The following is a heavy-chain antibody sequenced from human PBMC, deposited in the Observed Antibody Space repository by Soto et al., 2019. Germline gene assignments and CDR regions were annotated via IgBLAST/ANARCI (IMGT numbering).Heavy chain of an antibody. D-gene: IGHD3-3*01. V-gene: IGHV2-5*02. CDR2: IYWDYAK. J-gene: IGHJ4*02. CDR1: GFSLTTSAVG. CDR3: AEGFWSGYYAD. Sequence: QITLKESGPTLVKPTQTLTLTCTFSGFSLTTSAVGVGWIRQPPGKALEWLALIYWDYAKRYSPSLKTRLTISKDTSKNHVVLSMTNMDPVDTATYCWAEGFWSGYYADWGQGTLVTVSS.